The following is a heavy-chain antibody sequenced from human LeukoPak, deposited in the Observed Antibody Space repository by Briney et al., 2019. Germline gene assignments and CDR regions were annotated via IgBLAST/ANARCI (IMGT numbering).Heavy chain of an antibody. CDR1: GYIFTGYY. Sequence: ASVKVSCKASGYIFTGYYIHWVRQAPGQGLEWMGWINPSSGGRIYPHNFQGRVTMTSDTSISTAYMDLSILRSDDTAVYYCARSILEYCSGGSCYAGNWFDSWGQGTLVTVSS. CDR3: ARSILEYCSGGSCYAGNWFDS. J-gene: IGHJ5*01. CDR2: INPSSGGR. D-gene: IGHD2-15*01. V-gene: IGHV1-2*02.